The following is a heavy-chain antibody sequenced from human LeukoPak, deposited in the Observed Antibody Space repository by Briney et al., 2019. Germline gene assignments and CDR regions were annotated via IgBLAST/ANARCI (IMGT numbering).Heavy chain of an antibody. D-gene: IGHD3-9*01. J-gene: IGHJ6*02. CDR2: IYYSGST. V-gene: IGHV4-59*01. CDR1: GGSISSYY. CDR3: ARGTPYYDILTGYSNYYGMDV. Sequence: SETLSLTCTVSGGSISSYYWGWIRQPPGKGLEWIGYIYYSGSTNYNPSLKSRVTISVDTSKNQFSLKLSSVTAADTAVYYCARGTPYYDILTGYSNYYGMDVWGQGTTVTVSS.